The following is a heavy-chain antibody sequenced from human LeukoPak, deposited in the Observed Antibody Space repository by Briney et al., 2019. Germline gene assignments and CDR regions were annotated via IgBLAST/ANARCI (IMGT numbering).Heavy chain of an antibody. J-gene: IGHJ6*02. V-gene: IGHV4-34*01. D-gene: IGHD4-11*01. CDR1: GGSFSGFY. CDR2: INHSGST. CDR3: ARIPYSNYRSGFSLLQHYYYYGMDV. Sequence: SETLSLTCAVYGGSFSGFYWSWIRQPPGKGLEWIGEINHSGSTYYNPSLKSRVTISVDTSKKQFSLKVTSVTAADTAVYYCARIPYSNYRSGFSLLQHYYYYGMDVWGQGTTVTVSS.